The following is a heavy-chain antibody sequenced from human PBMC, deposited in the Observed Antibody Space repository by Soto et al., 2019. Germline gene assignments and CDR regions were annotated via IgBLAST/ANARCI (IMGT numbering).Heavy chain of an antibody. Sequence: QVQVEQSGAEVKKPGSSLKVSCKTSGGPFSSQAFNWVRQARGHGLEWMGGITPLLGTTTYAQKFQDRVTFTADKSTSTLYMEMRSLRSEDTATYFCAMSDGPDFYSVVDVWGRGTTVTVSS. V-gene: IGHV1-69*06. J-gene: IGHJ6*02. D-gene: IGHD2-21*02. CDR1: GGPFSSQA. CDR2: ITPLLGTT. CDR3: AMSDGPDFYSVVDV.